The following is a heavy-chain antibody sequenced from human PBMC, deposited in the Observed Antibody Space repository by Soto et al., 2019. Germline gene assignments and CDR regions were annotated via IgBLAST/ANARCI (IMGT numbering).Heavy chain of an antibody. Sequence: QVQLQESGPGLVKPSGTLSLTCAVSGGSISSSNWWSWVRQPPGKGLEWIVEIYHRGSTNYNRSLKGRVTISVDKSKNQFALKLSSVTAADTAVYYCACVGSGWSTVDYWGQGTLVTVSS. V-gene: IGHV4-4*02. CDR1: GGSISSSNW. J-gene: IGHJ4*02. CDR2: IYHRGST. CDR3: ACVGSGWSTVDY. D-gene: IGHD6-19*01.